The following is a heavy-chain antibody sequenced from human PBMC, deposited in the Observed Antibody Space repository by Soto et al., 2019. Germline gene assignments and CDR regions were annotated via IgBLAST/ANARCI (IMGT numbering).Heavy chain of an antibody. CDR1: GFTFSSYA. Sequence: GGSLRLSCAASGFTFSSYAMSWVRQAPGKGLEWVSAISGSGGSTYYADSVKGRFTISRDNSKNTLYLQMNSLRAEDTAVYYCAKDLRITMVRGVLDYWGQGTLVTVSS. CDR2: ISGSGGST. D-gene: IGHD3-10*01. CDR3: AKDLRITMVRGVLDY. J-gene: IGHJ4*02. V-gene: IGHV3-23*01.